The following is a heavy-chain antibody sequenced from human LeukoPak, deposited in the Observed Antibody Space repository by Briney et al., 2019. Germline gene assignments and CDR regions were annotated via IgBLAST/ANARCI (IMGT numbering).Heavy chain of an antibody. D-gene: IGHD3-10*01. CDR1: GGSISSDSYH. Sequence: SQTLSLTCSVSGGSISSDSYHWTWIRQPAGKGLEWIGRVISSGTTNYNPSLKSRVTILVGTSKNQFSLKLNFATAADTAVYYCARGGWFGELFFDHWGQGILVTVSS. J-gene: IGHJ4*02. V-gene: IGHV4-61*02. CDR2: VISSGTT. CDR3: ARGGWFGELFFDH.